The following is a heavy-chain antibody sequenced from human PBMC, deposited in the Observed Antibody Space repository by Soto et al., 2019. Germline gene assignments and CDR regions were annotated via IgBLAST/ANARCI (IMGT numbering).Heavy chain of an antibody. CDR3: TVVATTFHY. D-gene: IGHD2-15*01. J-gene: IGHJ4*02. CDR1: GFTFGDHA. V-gene: IGHV3-49*03. Sequence: EVQLVESGGGLVQPGRSLRLSCTTSGFTFGDHAMSWFRQAPGKGLEWVGFIRAKTYGGTAEYAASVKGRFTISRDDSKSIAYLQMNSLKTEDTAVYYCTVVATTFHYWGQGTLVTVSS. CDR2: IRAKTYGGTA.